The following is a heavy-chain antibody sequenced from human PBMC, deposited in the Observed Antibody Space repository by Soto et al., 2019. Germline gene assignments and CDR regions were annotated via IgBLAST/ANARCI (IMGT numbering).Heavy chain of an antibody. CDR1: GFTFSSYA. CDR2: ISGSDGST. CDR3: AKWQVVPAAHYYYYGMDV. D-gene: IGHD2-2*01. V-gene: IGHV3-23*01. J-gene: IGHJ6*02. Sequence: EVQLLESGGGLVQPGGSLRLSCAASGFTFSSYAMSWVRQAPGKGLEWVSAISGSDGSTYYADSVKGRFTISRDNSKNTLYLQMNSLRAEDTAVYYCAKWQVVPAAHYYYYGMDVWGQGTTVTVSS.